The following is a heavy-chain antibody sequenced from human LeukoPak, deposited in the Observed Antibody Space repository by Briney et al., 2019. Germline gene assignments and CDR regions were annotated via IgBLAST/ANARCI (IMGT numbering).Heavy chain of an antibody. CDR1: GGSMTSHY. Sequence: SEALSLTCTVSGGSMTSHYWSWIRQPADKGLEWIGRIFPGGSTNYNPSLNGRVTMSVDTSKNTFSLKLTSVTAADTAVYYWAREDAVVAGLSDNWGQGTLVTVSS. J-gene: IGHJ4*02. CDR2: IFPGGST. V-gene: IGHV4-4*07. CDR3: AREDAVVAGLSDN. D-gene: IGHD6-19*01.